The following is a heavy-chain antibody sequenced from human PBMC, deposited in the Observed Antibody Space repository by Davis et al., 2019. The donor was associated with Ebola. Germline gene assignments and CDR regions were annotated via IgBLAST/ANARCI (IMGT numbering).Heavy chain of an antibody. CDR1: GFTFSSHS. CDR3: ARDRPLDFFFGDYYGMDV. CDR2: ISSDSDYI. Sequence: GESLKISCAASGFTFSSHSMNWVRQAPGKGLEWVSSISSDSDYIYYANSAKGRFTISRDNAKNSLYLQMNSLRAEDTAVYYCARDRPLDFFFGDYYGMDVWGQGTTVTVSS. D-gene: IGHD3-16*01. J-gene: IGHJ6*02. V-gene: IGHV3-21*01.